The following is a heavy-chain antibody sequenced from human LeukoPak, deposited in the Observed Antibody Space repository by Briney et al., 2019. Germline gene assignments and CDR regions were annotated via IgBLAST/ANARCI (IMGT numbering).Heavy chain of an antibody. CDR3: ATVDTAMVIIY. CDR2: IIPIFGTA. CDR1: GGTFSSYA. V-gene: IGHV1-69*05. J-gene: IGHJ4*02. Sequence: SVKVSCKASGGTFSSYAISWVRQAPGQGLEWMGRIIPIFGTANYAQKFQGRVTITTDESTSTAYMELSSLRSEDTAVYYCATVDTAMVIIYWGQGTLVTVSS. D-gene: IGHD5-18*01.